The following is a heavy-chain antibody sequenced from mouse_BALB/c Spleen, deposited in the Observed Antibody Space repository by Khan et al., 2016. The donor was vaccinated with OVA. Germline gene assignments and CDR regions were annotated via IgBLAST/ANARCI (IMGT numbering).Heavy chain of an antibody. D-gene: IGHD2-14*01. V-gene: IGHV1-4*01. CDR2: IHPSNGYT. CDR1: GYTFTSYT. Sequence: QVQLKQSGAELTRPGASVKMSCKASGYTFTSYTIHWIKERPGQGLEWIGYIHPSNGYTNSTQKLQDKATLTTEKSSTTAYLQLSSLTSDYSSVYNCVRDGAYHRNDGWFAYWGQGTLVTVSA. CDR3: VRDGAYHRNDGWFAY. J-gene: IGHJ3*01.